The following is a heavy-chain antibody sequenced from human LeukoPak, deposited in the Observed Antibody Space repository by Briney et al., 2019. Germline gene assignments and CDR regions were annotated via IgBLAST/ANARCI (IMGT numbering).Heavy chain of an antibody. CDR1: GFTFSSYA. CDR2: ISYDGSNK. Sequence: GGSLRLSCAASGFTFSSYAMHWVRQAPGKGLDWVAVISYDGSNKYYADSVKGRFTISRDNSKNTLYLQMNSLRAEDTAVYYCARDPTVVRSMFDYWGQGTLVTVSS. CDR3: ARDPTVVRSMFDY. J-gene: IGHJ4*02. D-gene: IGHD4-23*01. V-gene: IGHV3-30*04.